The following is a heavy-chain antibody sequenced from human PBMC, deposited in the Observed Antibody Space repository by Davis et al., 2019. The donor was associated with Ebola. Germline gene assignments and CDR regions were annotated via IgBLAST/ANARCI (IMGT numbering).Heavy chain of an antibody. CDR1: GFTFSSYW. Sequence: GESLKISCAASGFTFSSYWMHWVRQAPGKGLVWVSRINSDGGSTSYADSVKGRFTISRDNAKNTLYLQMNSLRAEDTAVYYCARDSEANSNYYYYYGMDVWGQGTTVTVSS. J-gene: IGHJ6*02. V-gene: IGHV3-74*01. CDR3: ARDSEANSNYYYYYGMDV. D-gene: IGHD4-11*01. CDR2: INSDGGST.